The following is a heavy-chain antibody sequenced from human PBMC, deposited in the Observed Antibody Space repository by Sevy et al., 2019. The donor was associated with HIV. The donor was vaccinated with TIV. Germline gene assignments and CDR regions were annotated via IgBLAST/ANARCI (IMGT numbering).Heavy chain of an antibody. V-gene: IGHV3-66*01. CDR1: GFTVSGNY. D-gene: IGHD3-22*01. CDR2: IFSGGNT. J-gene: IGHJ2*01. CDR3: ARAVEDYSDSSAWDWYFDL. Sequence: GGSLNLSCAASGFTVSGNYMSWVRQSPGKGLECGPSIFSGGNTHFADSVKGRFTISRDNSKNTLSLQMNSLSAEDTAVYYCARAVEDYSDSSAWDWYFDLWGRGTLVTVSS.